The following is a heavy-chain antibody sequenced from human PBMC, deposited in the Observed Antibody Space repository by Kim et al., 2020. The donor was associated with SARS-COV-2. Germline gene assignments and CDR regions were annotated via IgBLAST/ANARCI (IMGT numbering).Heavy chain of an antibody. V-gene: IGHV3-64D*09. J-gene: IGHJ4*02. CDR1: GFTFSSYA. CDR3: VKDGDGMGATGYYFDY. CDR2: VSSNGRST. D-gene: IGHD1-26*01. Sequence: GGSLRLSCSASGFTFSSYAMHWVRQAPGKGLEYVSAVSSNGRSTYYADSVKGRFTISRDNSKNTLYLQMSSLRSEDTAVYYCVKDGDGMGATGYYFDYWGQGTLVTVSS.